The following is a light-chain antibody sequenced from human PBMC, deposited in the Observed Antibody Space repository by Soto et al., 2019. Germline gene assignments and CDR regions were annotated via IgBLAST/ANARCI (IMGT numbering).Light chain of an antibody. Sequence: QSALTQPASVSGSPGQSITLSCTGTSSDVGRYNYVSWYQQHPGKAPKLMIYDVSIRPSGVSDRFSGSKSGNTASLTISGLQAEAEGDYYCSSYTSSSSVVFGGWTKLTGL. CDR2: DVS. J-gene: IGLJ3*02. CDR1: SSDVGRYNY. V-gene: IGLV2-14*03. CDR3: SSYTSSSSVV.